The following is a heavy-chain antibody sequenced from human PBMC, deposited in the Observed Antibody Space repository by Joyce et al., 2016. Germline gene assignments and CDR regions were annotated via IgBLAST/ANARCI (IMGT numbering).Heavy chain of an antibody. V-gene: IGHV1-2*06. D-gene: IGHD1/OR15-1a*01. CDR2: GNPASCDT. CDR1: GYTFTGYY. CDR3: TRDITGTTNF. Sequence: QVQLVQSGAEVRKPGASVKISCKTSGYTFTGYYIHWVRQAPGQGPEWMGRGNPASCDTHYAQKFQGRVTMTRDTSISTDYMELWRLRSDDTAIYDCTRDITGTTNFWGKGTLVTVSS. J-gene: IGHJ4*02.